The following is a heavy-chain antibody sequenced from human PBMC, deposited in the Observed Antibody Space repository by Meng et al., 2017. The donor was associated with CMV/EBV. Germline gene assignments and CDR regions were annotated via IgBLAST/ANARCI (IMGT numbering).Heavy chain of an antibody. J-gene: IGHJ4*02. CDR3: ARGDLDY. CDR1: GGSFSGYY. CDR2: INHSGST. Sequence: SETLSLTCAVYGGSFSGYYWSWIRQPPGKGLEWIGEINHSGSTNYNPSLKSRVTISVDTSKNQFSLKLSSVTAADTAVYYRARGDLDYWGQGTLVTVSS. V-gene: IGHV4-34*01.